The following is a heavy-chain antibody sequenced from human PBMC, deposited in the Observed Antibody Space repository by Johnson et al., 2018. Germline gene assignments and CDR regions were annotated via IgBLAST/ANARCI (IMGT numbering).Heavy chain of an antibody. J-gene: IGHJ6*02. CDR2: INHSGST. CDR1: GGSFSGYY. CDR3: ASGYGWFGSDHMDV. V-gene: IGHV4-34*01. Sequence: QVQLQQWGAGLLKPSETLSLTCAVYGGSFSGYYWSWIRQPPGKGLEWIGEINHSGSTNYNPSLKSRVTISVDTSKNQFSLKLSPVTAADTAVYYCASGYGWFGSDHMDVWGQGTTVTVSS. D-gene: IGHD3-10*01.